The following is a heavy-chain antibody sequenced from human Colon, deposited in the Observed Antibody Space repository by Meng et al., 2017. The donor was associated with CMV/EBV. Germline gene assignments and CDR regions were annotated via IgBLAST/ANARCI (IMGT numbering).Heavy chain of an antibody. Sequence: EGQLVESGGGRVKPGGSLRLSCAASGFTFSSYSMNWVRQSPGKGLEWVSSISTTVSYVYYADSVKGRFTISRDNAKNSLYLQMDSLRAEDTAVYYCAREPGTYGYFDFWGQGTLVTVSS. D-gene: IGHD3-10*01. CDR2: ISTTVSYV. CDR3: AREPGTYGYFDF. J-gene: IGHJ4*02. CDR1: GFTFSSYS. V-gene: IGHV3-21*01.